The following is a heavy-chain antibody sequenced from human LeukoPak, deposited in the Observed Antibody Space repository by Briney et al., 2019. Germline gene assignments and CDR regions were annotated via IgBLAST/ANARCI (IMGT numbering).Heavy chain of an antibody. CDR3: ATLRMQGYYFDY. CDR2: FDPEDGET. V-gene: IGHV1-24*01. J-gene: IGHJ4*02. D-gene: IGHD2-8*01. CDR1: GYTLTELS. Sequence: ASVKVSCKVSGYTLTELSMHWVRQASRKGLEWMGGFDPEDGETIYAQRFQGRVTMTEDTSTDTAYMELSSLRSEDTAVYYCATLRMQGYYFDYWGQGTLVTVSS.